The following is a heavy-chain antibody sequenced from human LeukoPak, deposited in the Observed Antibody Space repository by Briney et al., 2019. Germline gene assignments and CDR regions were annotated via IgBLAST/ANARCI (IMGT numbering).Heavy chain of an antibody. D-gene: IGHD3-22*01. V-gene: IGHV3-30*02. J-gene: IGHJ4*02. CDR2: IWHDETNK. CDR1: GFIFSDYG. CDR3: AKSDYYDSSGYYPYYFDY. Sequence: PGGSLRLSCVASGFIFSDYGMQWVRQAPGKGLEWVAFIWHDETNKYYGESVKGRFTISRDNFKNTLYLQMNSLRAEDTAVYYCAKSDYYDSSGYYPYYFDYWGQGTLVTVSS.